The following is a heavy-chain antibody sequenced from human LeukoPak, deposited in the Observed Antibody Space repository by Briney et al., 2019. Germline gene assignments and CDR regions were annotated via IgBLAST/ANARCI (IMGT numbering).Heavy chain of an antibody. CDR3: ARGGPTTASGF. CDR1: GGTFGSYA. Sequence: SVKVSCKASGGTFGSYAVTWVRQAPGQGLEWMGGIIPIFGTTNYAQKFQDRVTFTTDESTSTAYMELSSLGFEDTAVYYCARGGPTTASGFWGQGTQVTVSS. CDR2: IIPIFGTT. D-gene: IGHD4-11*01. J-gene: IGHJ4*02. V-gene: IGHV1-69*05.